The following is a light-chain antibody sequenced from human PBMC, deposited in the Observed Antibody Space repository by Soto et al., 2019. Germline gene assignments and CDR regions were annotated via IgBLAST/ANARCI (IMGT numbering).Light chain of an antibody. CDR3: QLYNKWPPYT. CDR2: GAS. J-gene: IGKJ2*01. Sequence: EIVMTQSPANLSVSPGERATLSCRASQSVSSNLAWYQQKPGQGPRLLIYGASTRATGIPARFSGSGSGTEFSLALRHLQSEDFAVYYCQLYNKWPPYTFGQGPKVAIK. CDR1: QSVSSN. V-gene: IGKV3-15*01.